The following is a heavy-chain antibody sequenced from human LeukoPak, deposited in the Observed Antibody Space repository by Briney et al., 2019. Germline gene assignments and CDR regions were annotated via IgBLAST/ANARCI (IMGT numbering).Heavy chain of an antibody. J-gene: IGHJ3*01. V-gene: IGHV1-2*02. Sequence: AASVKVSCKTSGYTFTGYYMFWVRQAPGQGLEWMAWINPNSGGTNYAQRFQGRVTLTRDTSIATAYMELSSLKSDDTAVYFCARDLYSSATDLYSSAWTGAFDVWGQGTMVTVSS. CDR2: INPNSGGT. CDR3: ARDLYSSATDLYSSAWTGAFDV. CDR1: GYTFTGYY. D-gene: IGHD6-19*01.